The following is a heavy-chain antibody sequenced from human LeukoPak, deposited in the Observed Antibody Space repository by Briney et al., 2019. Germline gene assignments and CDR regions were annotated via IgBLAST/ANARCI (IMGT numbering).Heavy chain of an antibody. CDR3: ARALAGLTRYCTNGVCPYYYYGMDV. J-gene: IGHJ6*02. CDR1: GGSFSGYY. Sequence: SETLSLTCAVYGGSFSGYYWSWIRQPPGKGLEWIGEINHSGSTNYNPSLKSRVTISVDTSKNQFSLKLSSVTAADTAVHYCARALAGLTRYCTNGVCPYYYYGMDVWGQGTTVTVSS. V-gene: IGHV4-34*01. CDR2: INHSGST. D-gene: IGHD2-8*01.